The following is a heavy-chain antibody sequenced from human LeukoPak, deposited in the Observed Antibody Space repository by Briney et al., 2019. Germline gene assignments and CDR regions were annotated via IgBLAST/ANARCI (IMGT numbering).Heavy chain of an antibody. CDR2: ISSSSGTI. J-gene: IGHJ4*02. Sequence: PGGSLRLSCAASGFTFSSYWMSWVRQAPGKGLEWVSYISSSSGTIYYADSVKGRFTISRDNAKNSLYLQMNSLRAEDTAVYYCARGSGGWNYEDYWGQGTLVTVSS. D-gene: IGHD1-7*01. CDR3: ARGSGGWNYEDY. V-gene: IGHV3-48*01. CDR1: GFTFSSYW.